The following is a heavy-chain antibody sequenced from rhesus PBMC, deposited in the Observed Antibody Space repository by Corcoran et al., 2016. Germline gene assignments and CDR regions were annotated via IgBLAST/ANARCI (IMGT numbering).Heavy chain of an antibody. CDR1: GYTFTAYY. D-gene: IGHD3-3*01. V-gene: IGHV1S2*01. J-gene: IGHJ4*01. CDR3: ARSYNVVDAPDY. CDR2: KNTNKGKK. Sequence: QVPLVQSGAEVKRPGSSVTVSCTASGYTFTAYYLHWVRPAPRTGLEWTGEKNTNKGKKKYARNFKGRGNRTRDTSTSTAYMELSSLRSEDTAVYYCARSYNVVDAPDYWGQGVLVTVSS.